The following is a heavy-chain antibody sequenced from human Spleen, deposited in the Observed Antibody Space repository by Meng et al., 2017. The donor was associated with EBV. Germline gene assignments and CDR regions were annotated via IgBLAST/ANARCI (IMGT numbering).Heavy chain of an antibody. V-gene: IGHV4-31*11. CDR2: IYYSGST. J-gene: IGHJ4*02. D-gene: IGHD3-10*01. CDR1: GGSISSGGYY. Sequence: QVQLQESGPGLVKPSPTLSLTCAVSGGSISSGGYYWSWIRQPPGKGLEWIGYIYYSGSTYYNPSLKSRVTISVDTSKNQFSLKLSSVTAADTAVYFCARDVPGSGSYYNDYWDQGTLGTVAS. CDR3: ARDVPGSGSYYNDY.